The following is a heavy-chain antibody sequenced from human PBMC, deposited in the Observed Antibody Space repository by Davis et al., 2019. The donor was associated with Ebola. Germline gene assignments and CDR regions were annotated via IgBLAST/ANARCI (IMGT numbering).Heavy chain of an antibody. J-gene: IGHJ6*02. D-gene: IGHD3-3*02. Sequence: MPSGTLSLTCAVYGASFSGYYWRWNRQPPRKVWEWIGEINLSGSTNYNPSLKSLVTISVDTSKNQFSLKLSSVTAADTAVYYCARGRTIFGVVIILGRYGMDVWGQGTTVTVSS. CDR2: INLSGST. CDR1: GASFSGYY. CDR3: ARGRTIFGVVIILGRYGMDV. V-gene: IGHV4-34*01.